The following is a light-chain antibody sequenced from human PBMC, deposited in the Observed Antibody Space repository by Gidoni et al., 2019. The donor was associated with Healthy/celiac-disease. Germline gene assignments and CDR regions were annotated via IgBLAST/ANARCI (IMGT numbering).Light chain of an antibody. V-gene: IGLV3-25*03. Sequence: ELTQPPSVSVSPGQTARITCSGDALPKQYAYWYQQKPGQAPVLVIYKDSERPSGIPERFSGSSSGTTVTLTISGVQAEDEADYYCQSADSSGTYEVFGGGTKLTVL. CDR1: ALPKQY. CDR3: QSADSSGTYEV. CDR2: KDS. J-gene: IGLJ2*01.